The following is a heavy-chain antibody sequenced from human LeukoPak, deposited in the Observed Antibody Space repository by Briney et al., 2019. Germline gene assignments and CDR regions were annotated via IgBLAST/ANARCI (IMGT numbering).Heavy chain of an antibody. D-gene: IGHD1-7*01. Sequence: PGGSLRLSCAASGFTFSSFAMSWVRQAPGKGLEWVSAISGSGGRTYYADSVKGRFTISRDKSRNTLYLQMNSLTAEDTAIYYCAKDLEGNYCDYFDFWGQGTLVTVSS. CDR2: ISGSGGRT. CDR3: AKDLEGNYCDYFDF. CDR1: GFTFSSFA. V-gene: IGHV3-23*01. J-gene: IGHJ4*02.